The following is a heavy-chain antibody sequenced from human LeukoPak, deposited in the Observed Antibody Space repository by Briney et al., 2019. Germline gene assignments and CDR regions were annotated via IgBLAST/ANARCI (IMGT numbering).Heavy chain of an antibody. CDR3: ARGGWIQLWLSDYYYMDV. CDR1: GGTFSSYA. J-gene: IGHJ6*03. V-gene: IGHV1-69*13. Sequence: ASVKVSCKASGGTFSSYAISWVRQAPGEGLEWMGGIIPIFGTANYAQKFQGRVTITADESTSTAYMELSSLRSEDTAVYYCARGGWIQLWLSDYYYMDVWGKGTTVTISS. CDR2: IIPIFGTA. D-gene: IGHD5-18*01.